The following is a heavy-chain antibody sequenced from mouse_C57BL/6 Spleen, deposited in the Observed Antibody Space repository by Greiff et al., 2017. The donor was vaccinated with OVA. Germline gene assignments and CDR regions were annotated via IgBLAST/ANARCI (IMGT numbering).Heavy chain of an antibody. V-gene: IGHV1-50*01. CDR3: ARVTGTEGYAMDY. D-gene: IGHD4-1*01. CDR2: IDPSDSYT. Sequence: VQLQQPGAELVKPGASVKLSCKASGYTFTSYWMQWVKQRPGQGLEWIGEIDPSDSYTNYNQKFKGKATLTVDTSSSTAYMQLSSLTSEDSAVYYCARVTGTEGYAMDYWGQGTSVTVSS. J-gene: IGHJ4*01. CDR1: GYTFTSYW.